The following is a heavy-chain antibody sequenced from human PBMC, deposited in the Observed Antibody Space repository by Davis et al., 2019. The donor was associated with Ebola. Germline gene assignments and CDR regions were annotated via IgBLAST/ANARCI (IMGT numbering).Heavy chain of an antibody. CDR3: ARERGGTGGGDY. D-gene: IGHD7-27*01. V-gene: IGHV1-46*01. J-gene: IGHJ4*02. CDR1: GYSITTYY. CDR2: INPSGDRT. Sequence: ASVKVSCKASGYSITTYYMHWVRQAPGQGLDWMALINPSGDRTRDAQKFQGRVTVTRDTSTNTVYMELSSLTSEDTAVYYCARERGGTGGGDYWGQGTLVTVSS.